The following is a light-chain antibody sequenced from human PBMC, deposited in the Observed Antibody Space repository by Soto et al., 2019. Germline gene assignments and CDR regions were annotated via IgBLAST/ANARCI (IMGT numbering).Light chain of an antibody. CDR3: QQYGSSPPYT. Sequence: LSPGERATLSCRASQSVSSSYLAWYQQKPGQAPRLLXYGASSRATGIPDRFSGSGSGTDFTLTLSRLEPEDFAVYYCQQYGSSPPYTFGQGTKLEIK. CDR1: QSVSSSY. J-gene: IGKJ2*01. V-gene: IGKV3-20*01. CDR2: GAS.